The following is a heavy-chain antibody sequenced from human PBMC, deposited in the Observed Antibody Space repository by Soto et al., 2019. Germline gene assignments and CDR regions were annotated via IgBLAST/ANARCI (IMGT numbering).Heavy chain of an antibody. CDR3: AHRRIAAAINAFDI. V-gene: IGHV2-5*02. D-gene: IGHD6-13*01. J-gene: IGHJ3*02. Sequence: SGPTLVNPTRALTLTCTFSGFSLSTSGVGVGWIRQPPGKALEWLALIYWDDDKRYSPSLKSRLTITKDTSKNQVVLTMTNMDPVDTATYYCAHRRIAAAINAFDIWGQGTMVTVSS. CDR1: GFSLSTSGVG. CDR2: IYWDDDK.